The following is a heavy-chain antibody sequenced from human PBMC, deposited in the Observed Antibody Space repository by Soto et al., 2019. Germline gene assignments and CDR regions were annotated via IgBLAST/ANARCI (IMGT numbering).Heavy chain of an antibody. CDR3: ARFCPVERFYYYSTLV. CDR2: IYHSGST. CDR1: SGSISSSNW. D-gene: IGHD3-16*01. Sequence: SETLSLTCAVSSGSISSSNWWSWVRQPPGKGLEWIGEIYHSGSTNYNPSLKSRVTISVDKSKNQFSLKLSSVTAADTAVYYCARFCPVERFYYYSTLVSCTATTVSV. V-gene: IGHV4-4*02. J-gene: IGHJ6*03.